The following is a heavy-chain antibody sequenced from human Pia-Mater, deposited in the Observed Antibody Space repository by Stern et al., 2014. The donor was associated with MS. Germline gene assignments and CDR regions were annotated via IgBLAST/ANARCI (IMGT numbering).Heavy chain of an antibody. CDR3: AADTRAMTVFY. J-gene: IGHJ4*02. V-gene: IGHV3-7*01. Sequence: VQLVQSGGGLVQPGGSLRLSCAASGLTLRSYGMSWVRQAPGKGLEWVANIKQDGSEKYYVDSVKGRFTISRDNAKNSLFLQMNSLRAEDTAVYYCAADTRAMTVFYWGQGTLVTVSS. CDR2: IKQDGSEK. D-gene: IGHD2-21*02. CDR1: GLTLRSYG.